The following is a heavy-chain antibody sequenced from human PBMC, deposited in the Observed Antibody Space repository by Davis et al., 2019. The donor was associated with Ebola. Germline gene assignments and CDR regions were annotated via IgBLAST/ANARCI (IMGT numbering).Heavy chain of an antibody. J-gene: IGHJ5*02. CDR3: ARHTVGP. CDR1: GFTFSSYG. Sequence: GESLKISCAASGFTFSSYGMHWVRQAPGKGLEWVAVISYDGSNKYYADSVKGRFTISRDNSKNTLYLQMNSLRAEDTAVYYCARHTVGPWGQGTLVTVSS. V-gene: IGHV3-30*03. CDR2: ISYDGSNK.